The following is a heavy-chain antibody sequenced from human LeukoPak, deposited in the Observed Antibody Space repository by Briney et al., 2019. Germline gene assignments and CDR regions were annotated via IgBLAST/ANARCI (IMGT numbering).Heavy chain of an antibody. CDR3: ARDDVLLWFGEFHYYYYYMDV. J-gene: IGHJ6*03. Sequence: ASVTVSCKASGYTFTGYYMHWVRQAPGQGLEGMGWINPNSGGTNYAQKFQGRVTMTRDTSISTAYMELSRLRSDDTAVYYCARDDVLLWFGEFHYYYYYMDVWGKGTTVTVSS. CDR1: GYTFTGYY. V-gene: IGHV1-2*02. CDR2: INPNSGGT. D-gene: IGHD3-10*01.